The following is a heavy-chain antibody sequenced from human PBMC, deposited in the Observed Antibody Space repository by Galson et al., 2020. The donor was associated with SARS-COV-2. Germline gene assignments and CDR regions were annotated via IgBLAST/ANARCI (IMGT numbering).Heavy chain of an antibody. CDR3: AREPSQLLWFGELLRYWYFDL. CDR2: IWYDGSNK. V-gene: IGHV3-33*01. CDR1: GFTFSSYG. D-gene: IGHD3-10*01. Sequence: GESLKISCAASGFTFSSYGMHWVRQAPGKGLEWVAVIWYDGSNKYYADSVKGRFTISRDNSKNTLYLQMNSLRAEDTAVYYCAREPSQLLWFGELLRYWYFDLWGRGTLVTVSS. J-gene: IGHJ2*01.